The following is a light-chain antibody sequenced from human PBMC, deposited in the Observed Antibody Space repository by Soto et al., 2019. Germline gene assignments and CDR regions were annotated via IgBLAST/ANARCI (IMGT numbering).Light chain of an antibody. V-gene: IGKV3-20*01. CDR2: GAS. CDR1: QSVSSSY. Sequence: EIVLTQSPGTLSLSPGERATLSCRASQSVSSSYLAWYQQKPGQAPRLLIYGASSRATGIPDRFCGSGSGTDFTLTISRLEPEDFAVYYCQQYGSSTLTFGGGTKVEIK. J-gene: IGKJ4*01. CDR3: QQYGSSTLT.